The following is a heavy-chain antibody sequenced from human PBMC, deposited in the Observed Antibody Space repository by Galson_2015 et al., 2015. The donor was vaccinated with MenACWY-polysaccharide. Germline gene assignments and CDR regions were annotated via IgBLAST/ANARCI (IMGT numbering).Heavy chain of an antibody. CDR2: IQYDGSNK. CDR1: GITASGNPFSGSG. D-gene: IGHD2-21*01. V-gene: IGHV3-33*01. CDR3: AREGSRIVFHAFDF. Sequence: SLRLSCAASGITASGNPFSGSGLHWVRQAPGKGLEWLAVIQYDGSNKVYADSVKGRFSISRDNSKNTLYLEMKSLRADDTAVYYCAREGSRIVFHAFDFGGQGTMVTVSS. J-gene: IGHJ3*01.